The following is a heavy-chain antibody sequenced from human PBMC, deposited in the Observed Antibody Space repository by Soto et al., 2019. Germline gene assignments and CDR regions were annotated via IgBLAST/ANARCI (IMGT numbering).Heavy chain of an antibody. V-gene: IGHV4-61*05. CDR3: ASVTFGGIVLAH. J-gene: IGHJ4*02. Sequence: SQTLSLTCSVSGGSISSSSYYWGLIRQPPGKGLEWIGYIYFNGNTNYNPSLKRRVTMSIDTSKKQFSLNLSSVTAADTAVYYCASVTFGGIVLAHWGQGALVTVSS. CDR2: IYFNGNT. D-gene: IGHD3-16*01. CDR1: GGSISSSSYY.